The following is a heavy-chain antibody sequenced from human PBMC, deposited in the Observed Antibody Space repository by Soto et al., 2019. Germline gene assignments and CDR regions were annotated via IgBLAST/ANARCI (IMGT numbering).Heavy chain of an antibody. CDR3: ARGNHRWLQLWYFDL. CDR1: GGTFSSYT. Sequence: QVQLVQSGAEVKKPGSSVTVSCKASGGTFSSYTISWVRQAPGQGLEWMGGIIPIFGPANYAPKFQGRVTITADESTSTAYMELSSLRSEDTAVYYCARGNHRWLQLWYFDLWGRGTLVTVSS. J-gene: IGHJ2*01. CDR2: IIPIFGPA. V-gene: IGHV1-69*12. D-gene: IGHD5-12*01.